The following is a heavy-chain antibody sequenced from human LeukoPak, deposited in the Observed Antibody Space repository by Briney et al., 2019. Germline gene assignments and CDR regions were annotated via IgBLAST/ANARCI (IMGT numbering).Heavy chain of an antibody. V-gene: IGHV3-48*01. CDR2: ISSSSSTI. J-gene: IGHJ4*02. CDR1: GFTFSSHS. CDR3: AGGAYYYED. Sequence: GGSLRLSCAASGFTFSSHSMNWVRQAPGKGLEWVSYISSSSSTIYYADSVKGRFTISRDNAKNSLYLQMNSLRAEDTAVYYCAGGAYYYEDWVQPTLLTVPS. D-gene: IGHD3-22*01.